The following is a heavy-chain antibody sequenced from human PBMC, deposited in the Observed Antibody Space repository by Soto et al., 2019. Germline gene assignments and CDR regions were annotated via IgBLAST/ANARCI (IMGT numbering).Heavy chain of an antibody. CDR2: IYHSGST. Sequence: SETLSLTCAVSGGSINSSNWWSWVRQPPGKGLEWIGEIYHSGSTNYNPSLKSRVTISVDTSKNQFSLKLSSVTAADTAVYYCARGYGRNFDYWGQGTLVTVSS. CDR3: ARGYGRNFDY. D-gene: IGHD5-18*01. J-gene: IGHJ4*02. V-gene: IGHV4-4*02. CDR1: GGSINSSNW.